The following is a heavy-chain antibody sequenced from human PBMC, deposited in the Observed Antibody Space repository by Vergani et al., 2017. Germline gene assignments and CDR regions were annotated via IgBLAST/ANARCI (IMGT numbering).Heavy chain of an antibody. V-gene: IGHV3-23*01. Sequence: EVQLLESGGGLVQPGGSLRLSCEASGFSFPGYAMSWVRQAPGKGLEWVSSVSGSGGSTYYTDSVKGRFTISRDNFKNTLYLQMNSLRAEDTAVYYCARPSAPGDYDALDIWGQGTMVTVSS. J-gene: IGHJ3*02. CDR3: ARPSAPGDYDALDI. D-gene: IGHD4-17*01. CDR1: GFSFPGYA. CDR2: VSGSGGST.